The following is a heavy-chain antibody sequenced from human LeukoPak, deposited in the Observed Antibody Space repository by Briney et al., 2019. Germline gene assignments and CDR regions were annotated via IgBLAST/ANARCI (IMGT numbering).Heavy chain of an antibody. V-gene: IGHV4-59*08. CDR2: IYYSGST. D-gene: IGHD3-10*01. Sequence: SETLSLTCPVSGGSISSSYWGWIRQPPGKGLEWIGYIYYSGSTNYNPSLKSRVTISVDTSKNQFSLKLSSVTAADTAVYYCATWNMVRGVDAFDIWGQGTMVTVSS. CDR3: ATWNMVRGVDAFDI. CDR1: GGSISSSY. J-gene: IGHJ3*02.